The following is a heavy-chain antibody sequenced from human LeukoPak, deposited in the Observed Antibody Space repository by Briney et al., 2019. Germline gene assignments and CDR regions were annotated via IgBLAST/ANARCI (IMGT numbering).Heavy chain of an antibody. CDR3: ARVRGSGRVAYFDY. V-gene: IGHV3-21*01. CDR1: GFTFSSYS. CDR2: ISSSSSYI. J-gene: IGHJ4*01. Sequence: GGSLRLSCAASGFTFSSYSMNWARQAPGKGLEWVSSISSSSSYIYYADSVKGRFTISRDNAKNSLYLQMNSLRAEDTAVYYCARVRGSGRVAYFDYWGQEPWSPSPQ. D-gene: IGHD3-10*01.